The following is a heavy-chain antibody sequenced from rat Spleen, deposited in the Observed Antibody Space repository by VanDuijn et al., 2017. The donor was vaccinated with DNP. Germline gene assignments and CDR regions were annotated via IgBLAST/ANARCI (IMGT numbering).Heavy chain of an antibody. CDR2: VPNAGST. CDR3: AVQLGVFDY. J-gene: IGHJ2*01. CDR1: GFSITNNFK. D-gene: IGHD5-1*01. Sequence: EVLLQESGPGLVKPSQSLSLTCSVSGFSITNNFKWSWIRKFPGNKLEWMGYVPNAGSTEYNPSLTSRISITRDTSKNQFFLQVNSVTTEDTATYYCAVQLGVFDYWGQGVMVTVSS. V-gene: IGHV3-3*01.